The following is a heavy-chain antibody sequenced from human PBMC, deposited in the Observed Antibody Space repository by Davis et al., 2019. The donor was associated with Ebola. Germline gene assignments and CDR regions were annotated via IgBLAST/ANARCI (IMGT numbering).Heavy chain of an antibody. Sequence: PSETLSLTCSVSGYSISNGYYWGWIRQPPGKGLEWIGEINHSGSTNYNPSLKSRVTFSVDTSKNQFSLKLSSVTAADTAVYYCAREGHSSSWDFDYWGQGTLVTVSS. CDR2: INHSGST. CDR3: AREGHSSSWDFDY. CDR1: GYSISNGYY. D-gene: IGHD6-13*01. V-gene: IGHV4-38-2*02. J-gene: IGHJ4*02.